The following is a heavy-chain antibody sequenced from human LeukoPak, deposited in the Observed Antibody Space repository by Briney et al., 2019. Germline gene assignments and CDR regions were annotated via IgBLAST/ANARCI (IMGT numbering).Heavy chain of an antibody. D-gene: IGHD3-10*01. CDR2: ISGDGGST. CDR1: GFTFDDYD. CDR3: AKAWFGERSGGGFDY. Sequence: GGSLRLSCAASGFTFDDYDIHWVRQAPGKGLEWVSLISGDGGSTYYADSVKGRFNISRDNSKNSLYLQMNSLRTEDTALYYCAKAWFGERSGGGFDYWGQGTLVTVSS. J-gene: IGHJ4*02. V-gene: IGHV3-43*02.